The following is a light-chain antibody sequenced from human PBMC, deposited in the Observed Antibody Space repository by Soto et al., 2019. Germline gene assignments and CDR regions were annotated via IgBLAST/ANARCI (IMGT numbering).Light chain of an antibody. CDR1: QSVNRF. CDR3: HHYVGSPWA. Sequence: EIVLTQSPGTLSLSPGERATLSCRASQSVNRFLAWFLQKPGQVPRLLIYGASNRATGIPDRFSGSGSETDFTLTITRLEPEDFAVYYCHHYVGSPWAFGQGTKVENK. CDR2: GAS. J-gene: IGKJ1*01. V-gene: IGKV3-20*01.